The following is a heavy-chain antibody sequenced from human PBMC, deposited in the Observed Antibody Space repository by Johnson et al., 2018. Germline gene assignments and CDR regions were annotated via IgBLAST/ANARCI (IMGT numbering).Heavy chain of an antibody. CDR2: ISSSSSTI. CDR3: TRTWYISGRTWFDY. J-gene: IGHJ4*02. Sequence: EVQLVESGGGLVQPGGSLRLSCAASGFTFSSYSMNWVRQAPGKGLEWVSYISSSSSTIYYADSVKARFTLSRDNAKNSLYLQMNSLRDEGTAVYYCTRTWYISGRTWFDYWGPGALVTVSS. CDR1: GFTFSSYS. D-gene: IGHD6-19*01. V-gene: IGHV3-48*02.